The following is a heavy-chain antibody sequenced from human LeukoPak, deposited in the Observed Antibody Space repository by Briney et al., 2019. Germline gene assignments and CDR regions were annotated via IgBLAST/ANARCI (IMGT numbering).Heavy chain of an antibody. V-gene: IGHV1-2*02. CDR2: INPNSGRT. J-gene: IGHJ4*02. D-gene: IGHD3-22*01. Sequence: ASVKVSCKASGYTFTGYYMHWVRQAPGQGLEWMGWINPNSGRTNYAQKLQGRVTMTTDTSTSTAYMELRSLRSDDTAVYYCARDLSYDSSPFAWVYWGQETLVTVSS. CDR3: ARDLSYDSSPFAWVY. CDR1: GYTFTGYY.